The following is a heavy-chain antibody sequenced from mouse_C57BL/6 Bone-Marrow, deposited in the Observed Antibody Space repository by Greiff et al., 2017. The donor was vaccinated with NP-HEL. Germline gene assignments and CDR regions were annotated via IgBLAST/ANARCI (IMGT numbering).Heavy chain of an antibody. CDR1: GYTFTSYW. CDR2: IYPGSGST. V-gene: IGHV1-55*01. J-gene: IGHJ4*01. CDR3: ARGSSGYVGAMDY. Sequence: QVQLQQPGAELVKPGASVKMSCKASGYTFTSYWITWVKQRPGQGLEWIGDIYPGSGSTNYNEKFKSKATLTVDTSSSTAYMQLSSLTSEDSAVYYGARGSSGYVGAMDYWGQGTSVTVSS. D-gene: IGHD3-2*02.